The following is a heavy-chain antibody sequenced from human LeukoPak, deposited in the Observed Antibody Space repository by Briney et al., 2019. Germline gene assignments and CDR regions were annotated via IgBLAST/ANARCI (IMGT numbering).Heavy chain of an antibody. D-gene: IGHD3-22*01. J-gene: IGHJ4*02. CDR3: AREHPGRYYDSSGSNYFDY. V-gene: IGHV4-31*03. Sequence: SETLSLTCTVSGGSISSGGYYWSWIRQHPGKGLEWIGYTYYSGSTYYNPSLKSRVTISVDTSKNQFSLKLSSVTAADTAVYYCAREHPGRYYDSSGSNYFDYWGQGTLVTVSS. CDR2: TYYSGST. CDR1: GGSISSGGYY.